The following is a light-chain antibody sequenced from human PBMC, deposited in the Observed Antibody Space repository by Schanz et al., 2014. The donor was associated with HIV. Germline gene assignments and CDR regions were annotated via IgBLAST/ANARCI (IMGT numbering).Light chain of an antibody. CDR3: SSYTSTNTVV. Sequence: QSALTQPASVSGSPGQSITISCTGTSSDVGSYNLVSWYQQHPGKAPKLMIYEGSKRPSGVSDRFSGSKSGNAASLTISGLQPEDEAHYYCSSYTSTNTVVFGGGTKLTVL. CDR2: EGS. CDR1: SSDVGSYNL. V-gene: IGLV2-14*02. J-gene: IGLJ3*02.